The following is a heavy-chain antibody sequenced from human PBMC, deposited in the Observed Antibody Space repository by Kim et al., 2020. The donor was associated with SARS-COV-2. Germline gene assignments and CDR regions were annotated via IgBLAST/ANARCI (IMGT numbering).Heavy chain of an antibody. D-gene: IGHD3-9*01. CDR3: ASAREYFAWLSPFDI. CDR1: GFTFSSYG. CDR2: ISYDGSNK. V-gene: IGHV3-33*05. Sequence: GGSLRLSCAASGFTFSSYGMHWVRQAPGKGLEWVAVISYDGSNKYYADSVKGRFTISRDNSKNTLYLQMNSLRAEDTAVYYCASAREYFAWLSPFDIWG. J-gene: IGHJ3*02.